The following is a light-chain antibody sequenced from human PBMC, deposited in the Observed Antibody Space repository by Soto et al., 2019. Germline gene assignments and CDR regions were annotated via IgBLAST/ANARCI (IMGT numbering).Light chain of an antibody. CDR2: DVS. V-gene: IGLV2-14*01. J-gene: IGLJ2*01. Sequence: QSALTQPASVSGSPGQSITISCTGTSSDVGGYNYVSWYQQHPGKAPKLMIYDVSTRTSGVSNRFSGSKSGNTASLTISGLQAEDEAEYYCSSYTSSSTRVFGGGTKLTV. CDR1: SSDVGGYNY. CDR3: SSYTSSSTRV.